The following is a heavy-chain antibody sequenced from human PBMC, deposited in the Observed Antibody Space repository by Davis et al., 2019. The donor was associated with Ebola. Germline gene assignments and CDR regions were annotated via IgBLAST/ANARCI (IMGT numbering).Heavy chain of an antibody. J-gene: IGHJ3*02. CDR1: GFSLSTRGMR. CDR3: ARIPLDYGAFDI. D-gene: IGHD4-17*01. Sequence: SGPTLVKPTQTLTLTCTFSGFSLSTRGMRVSWIRQPPGKALEWLARIDWDDDKFYSTSLKTRLTISKDTSKNQVVLTMTNMDPVDTATYYCARIPLDYGAFDIWGQGTMVTVSS. CDR2: IDWDDDK. V-gene: IGHV2-70*04.